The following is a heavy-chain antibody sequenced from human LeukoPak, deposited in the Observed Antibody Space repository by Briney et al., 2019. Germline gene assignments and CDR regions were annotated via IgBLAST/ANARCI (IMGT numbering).Heavy chain of an antibody. V-gene: IGHV3-7*01. CDR1: GFTFSSYW. CDR3: ARDRARPFDI. J-gene: IGHJ3*02. Sequence: GGSLRLSCAASGFTFSSYWMAWVRQAPGKGLEWVANMKEDGGEKYYVDSVKGRFTISRDNAKNSLYLQMNSLRAEDTAVYYCARDRARPFDIWGQGTMVTVSS. CDR2: MKEDGGEK.